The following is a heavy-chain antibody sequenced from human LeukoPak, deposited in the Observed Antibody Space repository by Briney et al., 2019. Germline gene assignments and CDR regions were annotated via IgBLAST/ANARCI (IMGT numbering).Heavy chain of an antibody. CDR1: GYTFTGYY. V-gene: IGHV1-2*06. J-gene: IGHJ4*02. Sequence: ASVKVSCKASGYTFTGYYMHWVRQAPGQGLEWMGRINPNSGVTNYAQKFQGRVTMTRDTSISTAYMELSRLRSDDTAVYYCARDDSSGYPDYWGQGTLVTVSS. CDR3: ARDDSSGYPDY. CDR2: INPNSGVT. D-gene: IGHD3-22*01.